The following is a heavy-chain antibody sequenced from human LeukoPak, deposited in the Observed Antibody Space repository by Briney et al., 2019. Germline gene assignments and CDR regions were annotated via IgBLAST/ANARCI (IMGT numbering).Heavy chain of an antibody. CDR3: ATGYGDSPYAFDI. CDR2: INPSGGST. J-gene: IGHJ3*02. D-gene: IGHD4-17*01. V-gene: IGHV1-46*01. CDR1: GYTFTSYY. Sequence: ASVKVSCKASGYTFTSYYMHWVRQAPGQGLEWMGIINPSGGSTIYAQKFQGRVTMTEDTSTDTAYMELSSLRSEDTAVYYCATGYGDSPYAFDIWGQGTMVTVSS.